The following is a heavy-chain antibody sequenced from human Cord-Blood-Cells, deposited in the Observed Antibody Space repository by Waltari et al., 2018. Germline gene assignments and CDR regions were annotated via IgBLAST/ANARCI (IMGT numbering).Heavy chain of an antibody. CDR3: ARGLRGLRYFDWLLPEYYFDY. V-gene: IGHV4-34*01. J-gene: IGHJ4*02. Sequence: QVQLQQWGAGLLKPSETLSLTCAVYGGSFSGYYWSWIRQRPGTGLEWIGEINHSGSTNYNPSLKSRVTISVDTSKNQFSLKLSSVTAADTAVYYCARGLRGLRYFDWLLPEYYFDYWGQGTLVTVSS. CDR2: INHSGST. D-gene: IGHD3-9*01. CDR1: GGSFSGYY.